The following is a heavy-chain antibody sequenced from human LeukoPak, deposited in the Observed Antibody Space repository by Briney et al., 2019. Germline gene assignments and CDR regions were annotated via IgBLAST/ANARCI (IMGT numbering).Heavy chain of an antibody. D-gene: IGHD3-22*01. J-gene: IGHJ5*02. CDR1: GYTFTSYG. V-gene: IGHV1-69*05. Sequence: SVKVSCKASGYTFTSYGITWVRQAPGQGLEWMGGIIPIFGTANYAQKFQGRVTITTDESTSTAYMELSSLRSEDTAVYYCASSYYYDSSGYLPFNWFDPWGQGTLVTVSS. CDR3: ASSYYYDSSGYLPFNWFDP. CDR2: IIPIFGTA.